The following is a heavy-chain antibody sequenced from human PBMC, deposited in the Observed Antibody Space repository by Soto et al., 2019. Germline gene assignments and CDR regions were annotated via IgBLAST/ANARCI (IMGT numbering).Heavy chain of an antibody. CDR3: ARAHDYGDYRAFDY. V-gene: IGHV3-20*01. CDR2: INWNGGST. J-gene: IGHJ4*02. CDR1: GFTFDDYG. D-gene: IGHD4-17*01. Sequence: EVQLVESGGGVVRPGGSLRLSCAASGFTFDDYGMSWVRQAPGKGLEWVSGINWNGGSTGYADSVKGRFTISRDNAKNSLYLQMNSLRAEDTALHHCARAHDYGDYRAFDYWGQGTLVTVSS.